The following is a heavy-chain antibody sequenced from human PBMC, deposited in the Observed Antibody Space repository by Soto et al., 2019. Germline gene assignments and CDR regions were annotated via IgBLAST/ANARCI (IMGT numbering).Heavy chain of an antibody. CDR2: IKSKTDGGTT. CDR3: TTAWWELLDYGMDV. V-gene: IGHV3-15*07. CDR1: GVTLTNVW. D-gene: IGHD1-26*01. J-gene: IGHJ6*02. Sequence: PGGALRLSCAVSGVTLTNVWVNWVRQAPGKGPEWVGRIKSKTDGGTTDYAAPVKGRFTISRDDSENTLYLQMNSLKTEDTAVYYCTTAWWELLDYGMDVWGQGTTVTVSS.